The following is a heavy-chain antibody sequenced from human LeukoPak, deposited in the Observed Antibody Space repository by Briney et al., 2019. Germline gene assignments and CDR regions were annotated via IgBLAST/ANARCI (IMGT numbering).Heavy chain of an antibody. J-gene: IGHJ3*02. CDR2: IYYSGST. CDR1: GGSISSYY. D-gene: IGHD3-9*01. V-gene: IGHV4-59*01. CDR3: AGVYDILTGYYKEDAFDI. Sequence: KPSETLSLTCTVSGGSISSYYWSWIRQPPGKGLEWIGYIYYSGSTNYNPSLKSRVTISVDTSKNQFSLKLSSVTAADTAVYYCAGVYDILTGYYKEDAFDIWGQGTMVTASS.